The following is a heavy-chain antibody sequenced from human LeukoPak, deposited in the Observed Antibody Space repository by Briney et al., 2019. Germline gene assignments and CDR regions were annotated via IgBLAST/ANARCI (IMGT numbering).Heavy chain of an antibody. Sequence: ASVKVSCKASGCTFTSYDINWVRQATGQGLEWMGWMNPNSGNTGYAQKFQGRVTMTRNTSISTAYMELSSLRSEDTAVYYCARGRSYDFWSGPIPPYGMDVWGQGTTVTVSS. CDR3: ARGRSYDFWSGPIPPYGMDV. D-gene: IGHD3-3*01. CDR2: MNPNSGNT. V-gene: IGHV1-8*01. J-gene: IGHJ6*02. CDR1: GCTFTSYD.